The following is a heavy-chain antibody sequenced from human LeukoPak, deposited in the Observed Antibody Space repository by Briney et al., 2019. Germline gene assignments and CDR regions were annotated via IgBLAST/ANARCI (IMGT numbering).Heavy chain of an antibody. Sequence: PSETLSLTCTVSGGSISSYYWSWIRQPAGKGLEWIGRIYSSGSTNYNPSLKSRVTISLDTSRNQFSLKLNSVTAADTAVYYCAKSNGYGLIDIWGQGTMVTVSS. CDR3: AKSNGYGLIDI. V-gene: IGHV4-4*07. CDR2: IYSSGST. CDR1: GGSISSYY. D-gene: IGHD3-22*01. J-gene: IGHJ3*02.